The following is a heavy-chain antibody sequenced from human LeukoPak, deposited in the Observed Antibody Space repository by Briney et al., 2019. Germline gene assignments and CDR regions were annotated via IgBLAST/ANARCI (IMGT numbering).Heavy chain of an antibody. J-gene: IGHJ4*02. D-gene: IGHD3-10*01. CDR3: ARISGSGSIYSYFDY. CDR1: GFTFSSYW. CDR2: IKQDGSEK. Sequence: PGGPLRLSCAASGFTFSSYWMSWVRQAPGKGLEWVANIKQDGSEKYYVDSVKGRFTISRDNAKNSLYLQMNSLRAEDTAVYYCARISGSGSIYSYFDYWGQGTLVTVSS. V-gene: IGHV3-7*01.